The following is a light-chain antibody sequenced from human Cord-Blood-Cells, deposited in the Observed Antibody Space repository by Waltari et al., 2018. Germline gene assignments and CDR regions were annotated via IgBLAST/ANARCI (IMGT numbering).Light chain of an antibody. Sequence: QSVLTQPPSVSGAPGQRVTISCTGSSSNIGAGYDVHWYQQLPGTAPKLLILGNSNRPSGVPDRFSGSKSGTSASLAITGLQAEDEADYYCQSYDSSLSGHVVFGGGTKLTVL. CDR2: GNS. J-gene: IGLJ2*01. V-gene: IGLV1-40*01. CDR1: SSNIGAGYD. CDR3: QSYDSSLSGHVV.